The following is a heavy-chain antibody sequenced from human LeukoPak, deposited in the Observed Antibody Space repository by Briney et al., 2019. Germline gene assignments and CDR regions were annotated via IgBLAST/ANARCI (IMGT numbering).Heavy chain of an antibody. V-gene: IGHV3-7*01. CDR1: GFTFSSYW. CDR2: IKQDGSEK. CDR3: ARMRWYSSSWPGAFDI. Sequence: PGGSLRLSCAASGFTFSSYWMSWVRQAPGKGLEWVANIKQDGSEKYYVDSVKGRFTISRDNAKNSLYLQMNSLRAEDTAVYYCARMRWYSSSWPGAFDIWGQGTMVTVSS. J-gene: IGHJ3*02. D-gene: IGHD6-13*01.